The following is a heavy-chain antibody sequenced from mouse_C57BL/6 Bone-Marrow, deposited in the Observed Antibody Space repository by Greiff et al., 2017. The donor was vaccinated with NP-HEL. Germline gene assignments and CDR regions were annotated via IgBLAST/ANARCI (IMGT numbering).Heavy chain of an antibody. V-gene: IGHV1-69*01. D-gene: IGHD1-1*01. CDR2: IDPSDSYT. J-gene: IGHJ3*01. Sequence: QVQLQQPGAELVMPGASVKLSCKASGYTFTSYWMHWVKQRPGQGLEWIGEIDPSDSYTNYNQKLKGKSTLTVDKSSSTAYMQLSSLTSEDSSVYYCASHYYGSSSWFAYWGQGTLVTVSA. CDR3: ASHYYGSSSWFAY. CDR1: GYTFTSYW.